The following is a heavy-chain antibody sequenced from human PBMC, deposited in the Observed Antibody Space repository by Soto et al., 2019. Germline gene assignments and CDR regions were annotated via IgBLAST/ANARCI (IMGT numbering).Heavy chain of an antibody. CDR3: ATTNIAAAGTGFYYYGMDV. V-gene: IGHV1-2*04. J-gene: IGHJ6*02. CDR1: GYTFTGYY. CDR2: INPNSGGT. Sequence: ASVKVSCKASGYTFTGYYMHWVRQAPGQGLEWMGWINPNSGGTNYAQKFQGWVTMTRDTSISTAYMELSRLRSDDTAVYYCATTNIAAAGTGFYYYGMDVWGQGTTVTVSS. D-gene: IGHD6-13*01.